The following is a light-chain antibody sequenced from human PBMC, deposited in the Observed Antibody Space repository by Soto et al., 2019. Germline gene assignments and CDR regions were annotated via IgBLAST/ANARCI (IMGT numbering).Light chain of an antibody. Sequence: QSVLTQPPSVSGAPGQRVTISCSGSSSNIGAGYYVNWYRQLPGTAPKLLIYGNSDRPSGVPDRFSGSKSGTSASLAITGLQAEDEADYFCQSYDRSLRTYVFGTATKLTV. V-gene: IGLV1-40*01. CDR3: QSYDRSLRTYV. J-gene: IGLJ1*01. CDR2: GNS. CDR1: SSNIGAGYY.